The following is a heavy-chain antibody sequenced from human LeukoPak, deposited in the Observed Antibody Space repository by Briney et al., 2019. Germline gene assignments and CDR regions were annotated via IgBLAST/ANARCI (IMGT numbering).Heavy chain of an antibody. D-gene: IGHD6-13*01. Sequence: SETLSLTCTVSGGSISSSSYYWGWIRQPPGKGLEWIGSIYYSGSTYYNPSLKSRVTISVDTSKNQFSLKLSSVTAADTAVYYWGRDHHSSSRILCWGQGTLVTVSS. CDR3: GRDHHSSSRILC. CDR2: IYYSGST. J-gene: IGHJ4*01. V-gene: IGHV4-39*07. CDR1: GGSISSSSYY.